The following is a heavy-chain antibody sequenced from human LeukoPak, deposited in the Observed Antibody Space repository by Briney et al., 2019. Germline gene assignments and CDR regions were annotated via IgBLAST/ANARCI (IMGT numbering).Heavy chain of an antibody. V-gene: IGHV1-18*01. CDR1: GYTFTSYG. D-gene: IGHD3-3*01. Sequence: ASVKVSCKASGYTFTSYGISWVRQAPGQGLEWMGWISAYNGNTNYAQKFQGRVTITADKSTSTAYMELSSLRSEDTAVYYCARAGTSGPVSYWGQGTLVTVSS. CDR3: ARAGTSGPVSY. CDR2: ISAYNGNT. J-gene: IGHJ4*02.